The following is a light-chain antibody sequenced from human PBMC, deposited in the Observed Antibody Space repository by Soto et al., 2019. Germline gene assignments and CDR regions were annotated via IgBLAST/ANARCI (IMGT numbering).Light chain of an antibody. J-gene: IGKJ1*01. CDR3: QHYNSYSEA. V-gene: IGKV1-5*03. CDR1: QTISSW. CDR2: KAS. Sequence: DIQMTQSPSSVSASVGDRFTITCRASQTISSWLAWYQQKPGKAPKLLIYKASTLKSGVPSRFSGSGSGTEFTLTISSLQPDDFATYYCQHYNSYSEAFGQGTKVELK.